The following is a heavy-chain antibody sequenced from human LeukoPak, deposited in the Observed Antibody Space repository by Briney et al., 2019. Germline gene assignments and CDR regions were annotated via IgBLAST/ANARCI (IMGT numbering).Heavy chain of an antibody. CDR1: GGSISSDSYY. CDR2: IYISGST. CDR3: ARIHCSGGSCPFDY. D-gene: IGHD2-15*01. Sequence: PSETLSLTCAVSGGSISSDSYYWSWIRQPAGKGLEWIGRIYISGSTNYNPSLKSRVTMSVDTSKNQFSLKLSSVTAADTAVYYCARIHCSGGSCPFDYWGQGTLVTVSS. J-gene: IGHJ4*02. V-gene: IGHV4-61*02.